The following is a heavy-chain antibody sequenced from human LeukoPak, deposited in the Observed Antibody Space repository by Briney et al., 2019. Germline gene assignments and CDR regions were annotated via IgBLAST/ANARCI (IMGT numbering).Heavy chain of an antibody. D-gene: IGHD3-22*01. V-gene: IGHV4-59*08. CDR2: THYSGST. J-gene: IGHJ3*02. CDR1: GGSISSFY. Sequence: SETLSLTCVVSGGSISSFYWSWIRQSPGKGLEWIGYTHYSGSTNYNPSLKSRVTMSVDTSKKQFSLKVNSVTAADTAVYYCARSYDSSGYFAFHIWGQGTMVTVSS. CDR3: ARSYDSSGYFAFHI.